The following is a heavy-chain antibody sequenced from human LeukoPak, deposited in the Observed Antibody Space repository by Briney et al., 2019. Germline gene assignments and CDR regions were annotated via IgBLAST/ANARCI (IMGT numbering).Heavy chain of an antibody. CDR2: ISAYNGNT. D-gene: IGHD3-22*01. CDR1: GNTLTDLS. CDR3: ARDYYDSSGYYYVPYFDY. V-gene: IGHV1-18*01. Sequence: EASVKVSCKVSGNTLTDLSIHWVRQAPGQGLEWMGWISAYNGNTNYAQKLQGRVTMTTDTSTSTAYMELRSLRSDDTAVYYCARDYYDSSGYYYVPYFDYWGQGTLVTVSS. J-gene: IGHJ4*02.